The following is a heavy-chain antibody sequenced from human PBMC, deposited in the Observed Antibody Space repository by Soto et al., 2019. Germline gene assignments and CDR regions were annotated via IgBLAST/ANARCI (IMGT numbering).Heavy chain of an antibody. CDR1: GGTFSSYA. V-gene: IGHV1-69*13. CDR3: ARGDFWSGYYRIYYYYGMDV. CDR2: IIPIFGTA. D-gene: IGHD3-3*01. Sequence: SVKVSCKASGGTFSSYATSWVRQAPGQGLEWMGGIIPIFGTANYAQKFQGRVTIPADESTSTAYMELSSLRSEDTAVYYCARGDFWSGYYRIYYYYGMDVWG. J-gene: IGHJ6*02.